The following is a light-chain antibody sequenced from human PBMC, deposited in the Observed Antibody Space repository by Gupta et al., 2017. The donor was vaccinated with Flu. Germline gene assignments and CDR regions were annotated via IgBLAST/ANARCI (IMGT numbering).Light chain of an antibody. Sequence: PSILSASPGERVALSCRASQVVSNFLAWYQQKPGEAPKLLIYDASTLATGVPSRFSGSGSGTEFTLTISSLEPEDFAVYYCQQLNNYPVTFGGGTKVEIK. V-gene: IGKV3D-11*01. CDR1: QVVSNF. CDR3: QQLNNYPVT. CDR2: DAS. J-gene: IGKJ4*01.